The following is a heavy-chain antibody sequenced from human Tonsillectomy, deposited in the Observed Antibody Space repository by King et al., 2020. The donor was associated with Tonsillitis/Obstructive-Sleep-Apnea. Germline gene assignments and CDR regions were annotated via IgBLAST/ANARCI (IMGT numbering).Heavy chain of an antibody. CDR1: GFTFSTFA. CDR2: ISYVGSHK. D-gene: IGHD1-26*01. Sequence: VQLVESGGGVVQPGRSLRLSCAASGFTFSTFAMHWVRQAPGKGLEWGAVISYVGSHKSYADSVKGRFTISRDNSKNTLYLQMNSLRAEDTAVYYCARHHSGSYGGAFDIWGQGTMVTVSS. J-gene: IGHJ3*02. CDR3: ARHHSGSYGGAFDI. V-gene: IGHV3-30*04.